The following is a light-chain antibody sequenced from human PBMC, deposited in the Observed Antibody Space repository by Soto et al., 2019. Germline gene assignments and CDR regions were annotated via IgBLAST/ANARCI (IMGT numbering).Light chain of an antibody. CDR3: MQTTQFPIT. CDR2: GIS. Sequence: DIVMTQTPVSSPVTLGQPASISCRSSQSLVHSDGDTYLSWLLQRPGQPPRLLIYGISRRFSGVPDRFSGSGAGTDFTLKISRVEAEDVGVYYCMQTTQFPITFGQGTRLEIK. J-gene: IGKJ5*01. V-gene: IGKV2-24*01. CDR1: QSLVHSDGDTY.